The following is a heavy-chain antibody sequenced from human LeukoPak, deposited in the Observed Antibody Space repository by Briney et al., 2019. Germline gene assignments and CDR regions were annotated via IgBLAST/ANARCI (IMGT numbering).Heavy chain of an antibody. V-gene: IGHV4-34*01. D-gene: IGHD3-16*01. CDR2: IKQSGRT. CDR1: GGSFSGYY. Sequence: PSETLSLTCAVYGGSFSGYYWSWIRHPQPPGKGLGCNGEIKQSGRTKYNPSIESRVTISVGTSKNQFSLKLSSVTAADTAVYYCARDYRSTIGGEYGMDVWGQGTTVTVSS. J-gene: IGHJ6*02. CDR3: ARDYRSTIGGEYGMDV.